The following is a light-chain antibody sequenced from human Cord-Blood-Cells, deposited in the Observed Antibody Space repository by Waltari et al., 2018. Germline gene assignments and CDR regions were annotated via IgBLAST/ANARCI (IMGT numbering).Light chain of an antibody. Sequence: ISCTGTSSDVGSYNLVSWYQQHPGKAPKLMIYEGSKRPSGVSNRFSGSKSGNTASLTISGLQAEDEADYYCCSYAGSSTYVFGTGTKVTVL. J-gene: IGLJ1*01. CDR1: SSDVGSYNL. CDR3: CSYAGSSTYV. V-gene: IGLV2-23*01. CDR2: EGS.